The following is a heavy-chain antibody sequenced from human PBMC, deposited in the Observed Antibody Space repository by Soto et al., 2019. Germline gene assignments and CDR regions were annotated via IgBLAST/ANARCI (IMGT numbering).Heavy chain of an antibody. CDR1: GFTLNNYK. CDR3: ARDSRHYYYGMDV. Sequence: GGSLRLSCAAPGFTLNNYKINWVRQAPGKGLEWVSSISSSGSYIYYADSVKGRFTISRDNAKNSLYLQMNSLRAEDTAVYYCARDSRHYYYGMDVWGQGTTVTVSS. CDR2: ISSSGSYI. J-gene: IGHJ6*02. V-gene: IGHV3-21*01.